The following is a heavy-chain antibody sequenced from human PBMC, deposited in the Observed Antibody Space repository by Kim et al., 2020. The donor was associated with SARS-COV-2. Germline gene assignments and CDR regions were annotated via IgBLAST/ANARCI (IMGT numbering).Heavy chain of an antibody. J-gene: IGHJ4*02. V-gene: IGHV3-11*04. Sequence: AASVKGLFTNTRDNAKNSLYLQMTSLRAEDTAVYYCARGYSSGWGPFDYWGQGTLVTVSS. D-gene: IGHD6-19*01. CDR3: ARGYSSGWGPFDY.